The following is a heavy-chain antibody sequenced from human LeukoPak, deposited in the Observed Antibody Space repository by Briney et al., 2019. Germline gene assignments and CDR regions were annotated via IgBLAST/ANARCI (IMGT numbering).Heavy chain of an antibody. J-gene: IGHJ4*02. V-gene: IGHV4-59*01. CDR1: GGSFSSYY. Sequence: SETLSLTCAVYGGSFSSYYWSWIRQPSGKGLEWIGYIYYSGSTNYNPPLKSRVTISVDTSKNQFSLKLSSVTAADTAVYYCATTYYYDSSGYYYHPPYFDYWGQGTLVTVSS. D-gene: IGHD3-22*01. CDR2: IYYSGST. CDR3: ATTYYYDSSGYYYHPPYFDY.